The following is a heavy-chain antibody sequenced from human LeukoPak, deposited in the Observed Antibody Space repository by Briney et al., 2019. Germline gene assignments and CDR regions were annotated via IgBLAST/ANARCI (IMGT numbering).Heavy chain of an antibody. Sequence: SETLSLTCAVSGGSISSGGYSWSWIRQPPGKGLEWIGYIYHSGRTYYNPSLKSRVTISVDRSKNQFSLKLSSVTAADPAVYYCARSTMVRGMDYWGQGTLVTVSS. D-gene: IGHD3-10*01. V-gene: IGHV4-30-2*01. CDR1: GGSISSGGYS. CDR2: IYHSGRT. CDR3: ARSTMVRGMDY. J-gene: IGHJ4*02.